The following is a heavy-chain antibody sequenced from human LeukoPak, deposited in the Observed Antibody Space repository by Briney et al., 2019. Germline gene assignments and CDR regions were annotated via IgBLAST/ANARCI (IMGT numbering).Heavy chain of an antibody. Sequence: PSETLSLTCAVYGESFSDYQWTWIRQPPGKGLEWIGEMNHSGGTKHNPSLRSRLTISVDTSKNQFSLKLTSLTAADTAVYYCARGRGRLDYWDQGTLVTVSS. J-gene: IGHJ4*02. CDR3: ARGRGRLDY. D-gene: IGHD3-10*01. CDR1: GESFSDYQ. CDR2: MNHSGGT. V-gene: IGHV4-34*01.